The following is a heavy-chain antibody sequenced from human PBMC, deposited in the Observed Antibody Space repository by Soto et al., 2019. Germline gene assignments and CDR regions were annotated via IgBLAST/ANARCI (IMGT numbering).Heavy chain of an antibody. Sequence: GGSLRLSCAASGFTFSSYSMNWVRQAPGKGLEWVSSISSSSSYIYYADSVKGRFTISRDNAKNSLYLQMNSLRAEDTAVYYCARDLSTIYYDSSGSPLYSGPGTLLTVYS. CDR3: ARDLSTIYYDSSGSPLY. D-gene: IGHD3-22*01. CDR1: GFTFSSYS. CDR2: ISSSSSYI. J-gene: IGHJ4*02. V-gene: IGHV3-21*01.